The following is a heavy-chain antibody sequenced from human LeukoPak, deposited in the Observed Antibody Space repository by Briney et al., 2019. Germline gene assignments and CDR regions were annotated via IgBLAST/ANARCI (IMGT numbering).Heavy chain of an antibody. CDR1: GFTFSSYA. J-gene: IGHJ4*02. CDR3: ARNMVVGLMDYYDY. Sequence: PGRSLRLSCAASGFTFSSYAMHWVRQAPGKGLEWVAVISYDGSNKYYADSVKGRFTISRDNSKNTLFLEANSLRPEDTAVYYCARNMVVGLMDYYDYGGRETLVPVSS. D-gene: IGHD2-21*01. V-gene: IGHV3-30*01. CDR2: ISYDGSNK.